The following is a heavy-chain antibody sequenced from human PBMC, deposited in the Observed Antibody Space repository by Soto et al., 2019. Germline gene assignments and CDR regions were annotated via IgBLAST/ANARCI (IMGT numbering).Heavy chain of an antibody. D-gene: IGHD4-17*01. Sequence: GGSLRLSCAASGFTVSSNYMSWVRQAPGKGLEWVSVIYSGGSTYYADSVKGRFTISRDNSKNTLYLQMNSLRAADTAVYYCARLGRGLGYGDYDNHKKYAFDIWGQGTMVTVSS. CDR1: GFTVSSNY. V-gene: IGHV3-66*04. CDR2: IYSGGST. J-gene: IGHJ3*02. CDR3: ARLGRGLGYGDYDNHKKYAFDI.